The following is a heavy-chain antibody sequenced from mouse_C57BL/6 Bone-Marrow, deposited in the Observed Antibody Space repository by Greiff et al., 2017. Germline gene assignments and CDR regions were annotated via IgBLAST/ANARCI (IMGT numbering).Heavy chain of an antibody. CDR2: INPYNGGT. Sequence: VQLKESGPVLVKPGASVKMSCKASGYTFTDYYMNWVKQSHGKSLEWIGVINPYNGGTSYNQKFKGKATLTVDKSSSTAYMELNSLTSEDSAVYDCARPGGYYTYAMDYWGQGTSVTVSS. CDR3: ARPGGYYTYAMDY. D-gene: IGHD2-3*01. V-gene: IGHV1-19*01. CDR1: GYTFTDYY. J-gene: IGHJ4*01.